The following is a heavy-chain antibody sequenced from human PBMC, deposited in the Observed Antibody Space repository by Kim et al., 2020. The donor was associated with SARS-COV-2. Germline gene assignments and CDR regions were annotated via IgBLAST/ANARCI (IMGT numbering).Heavy chain of an antibody. D-gene: IGHD1-26*01. J-gene: IGHJ4*02. CDR3: ARGGPSGSYPHNFDY. V-gene: IGHV4-34*01. Sequence: PSLKRRVTISVDTSKNQFSLKLSSVTAADTAVYYCARGGPSGSYPHNFDYWGQGTLVTVSS.